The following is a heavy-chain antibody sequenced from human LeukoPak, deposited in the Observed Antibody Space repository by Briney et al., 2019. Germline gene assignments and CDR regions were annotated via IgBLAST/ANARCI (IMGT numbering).Heavy chain of an antibody. CDR2: IKQDGSEK. CDR1: GFTFSSYW. CDR3: TRVGATDAFDI. J-gene: IGHJ3*02. D-gene: IGHD1-26*01. V-gene: IGHV3-7*03. Sequence: GGSLRLSCAASGFTFSSYWMSWVRQAPGKGLEWVANIKQDGSEKYYVDSVKGRFTISRDNAKNSLYLQMNSLKTEDTAVYYCTRVGATDAFDIWGQGTMVTVSS.